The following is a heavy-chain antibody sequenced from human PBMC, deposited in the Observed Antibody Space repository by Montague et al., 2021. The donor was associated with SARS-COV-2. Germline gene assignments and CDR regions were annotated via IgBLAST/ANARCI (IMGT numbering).Heavy chain of an antibody. CDR3: ARTLLDYYGKDV. Sequence: SLRLSCAASGFTFSSYAMHWVRQAPGKGLAWVAVISYDGSNKSYADSVKGRFNISRDNSKNTLYLQMNSLRAEDTAVYYCARTLLDYYGKDVWGQGTTVTVSS. CDR1: GFTFSSYA. D-gene: IGHD2/OR15-2a*01. CDR2: ISYDGSNK. J-gene: IGHJ6*02. V-gene: IGHV3-30-3*01.